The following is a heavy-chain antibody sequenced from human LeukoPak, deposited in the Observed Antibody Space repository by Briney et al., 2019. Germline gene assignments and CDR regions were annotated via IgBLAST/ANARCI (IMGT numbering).Heavy chain of an antibody. CDR3: ARGRGYYYLD. V-gene: IGHV4-59*01. J-gene: IGHJ4*02. CDR1: GGSFSGYY. D-gene: IGHD3-22*01. Sequence: SETLSLTCAVYGGSFSGYYWSWIRQPPGKGLEWIGYIYYSGSTNYNPSLKSRVTISVDTSKNQFSLKLSSVTAADTAVYYCARGRGYYYLDWGQGTLVTVSS. CDR2: IYYSGST.